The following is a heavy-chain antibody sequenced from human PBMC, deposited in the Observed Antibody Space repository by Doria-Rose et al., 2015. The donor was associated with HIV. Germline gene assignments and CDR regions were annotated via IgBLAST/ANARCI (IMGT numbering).Heavy chain of an antibody. V-gene: IGHV4-34*01. Sequence: GQGLEWIGEINHGGSTNYNPSLKSRVTVSLDMSKNQFSLKVTSVTAADTAVYYCARGPSDFGDYVAFQHWGQGTLVTVSS. CDR3: ARGPSDFGDYVAFQH. D-gene: IGHD4-17*01. J-gene: IGHJ1*01. CDR2: INHGGST.